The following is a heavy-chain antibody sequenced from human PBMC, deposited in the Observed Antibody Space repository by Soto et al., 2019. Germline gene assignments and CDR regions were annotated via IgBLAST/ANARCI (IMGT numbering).Heavy chain of an antibody. CDR1: GLSFNGYY. CDR3: ARRHGLDIDAYY. D-gene: IGHD3-10*01. CDR2: INHSGST. V-gene: IGHV4-34*01. Sequence: SDTLALTCAIDGLSFNGYYWCWIRQPPGKGLEWIGEINHSGSTNFNPSLKSRVTISVDTSKIQFSLKLSSVTAADTAVYFCARRHGLDIDAYYWGQGILVT. J-gene: IGHJ4*02.